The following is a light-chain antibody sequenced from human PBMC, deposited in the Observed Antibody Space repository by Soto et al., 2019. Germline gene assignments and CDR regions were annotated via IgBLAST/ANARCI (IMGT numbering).Light chain of an antibody. CDR2: EVS. J-gene: IGLJ1*01. V-gene: IGLV2-23*02. Sequence: QSVLTQPASVSGSPGQSITISCTGTSSDVGSYNLVSWYQQHPGKAPKPMIYEVSKRPSGVSNRFSGSKSGNTASLTISGLLVEDEADYYCCSYAGSSTYVFGTGTKVTVL. CDR3: CSYAGSSTYV. CDR1: SSDVGSYNL.